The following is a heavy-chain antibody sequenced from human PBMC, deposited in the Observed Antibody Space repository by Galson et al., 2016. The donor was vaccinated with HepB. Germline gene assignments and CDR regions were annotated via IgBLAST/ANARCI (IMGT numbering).Heavy chain of an antibody. CDR3: ARGVTGTPYFDF. J-gene: IGHJ4*02. D-gene: IGHD2-21*02. Sequence: SETLSLTCAVSGGSISNENWWSWIRQTPGKGLEWIAEVYQTGTANLYPSFVGRVTLSVDPSKNQFSLNLTSVTVADTAVYYCARGVTGTPYFDFWGQGALVTVSS. V-gene: IGHV4-4*02. CDR2: VYQTGTA. CDR1: GGSISNENW.